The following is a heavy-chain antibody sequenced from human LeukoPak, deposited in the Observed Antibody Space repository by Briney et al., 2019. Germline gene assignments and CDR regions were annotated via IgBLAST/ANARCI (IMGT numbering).Heavy chain of an antibody. CDR1: GYSISSGYY. V-gene: IGHV4-38-2*02. D-gene: IGHD3-10*01. CDR3: ARDKRNNYYYGSGSYPFDY. Sequence: SETLSLTCTVSGYSISSGYYWGWIRQPPGKGLEWIGSIYHSGSTYYNPSLKSRVTISVDTSKNQFSLKLSSVTAADTAVYYCARDKRNNYYYGSGSYPFDYWGQGTLVTVSS. J-gene: IGHJ4*02. CDR2: IYHSGST.